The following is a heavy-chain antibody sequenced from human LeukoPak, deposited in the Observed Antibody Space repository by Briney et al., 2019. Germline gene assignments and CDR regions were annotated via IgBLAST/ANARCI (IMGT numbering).Heavy chain of an antibody. CDR1: GITFSSYG. J-gene: IGHJ4*02. CDR2: ISSSSSYI. Sequence: GGSLRLSCAASGITFSSYGMSWVRQAPGKGLEWVSSISSSSSYIYYADSVKGRFTIPRDNAKNSLYLQMNSLRAEDTAVYYCARALGYYYDSSDVRPDYWGQGTLVTVSS. CDR3: ARALGYYYDSSDVRPDY. D-gene: IGHD3-22*01. V-gene: IGHV3-21*01.